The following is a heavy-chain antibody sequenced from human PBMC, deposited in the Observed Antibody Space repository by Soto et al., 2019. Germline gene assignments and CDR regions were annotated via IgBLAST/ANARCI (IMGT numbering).Heavy chain of an antibody. D-gene: IGHD4-17*01. J-gene: IGHJ4*02. CDR1: GGSISSGGYY. Sequence: SETLSLTCTVSGGSISSGGYYWSWIRQHPGKGLEWIGYIYYSGSTYYNPSLKSRVTISVDTSKNQFSLKLSSVTAADTAVYYCARVLYGDFISGHYFDYWGQGTLVTVSS. V-gene: IGHV4-31*03. CDR3: ARVLYGDFISGHYFDY. CDR2: IYYSGST.